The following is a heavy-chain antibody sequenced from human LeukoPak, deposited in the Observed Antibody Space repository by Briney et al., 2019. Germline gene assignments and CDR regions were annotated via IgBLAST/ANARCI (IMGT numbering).Heavy chain of an antibody. CDR2: IYYTGGT. CDR1: GDSITSSSYY. V-gene: IGHV4-39*01. Sequence: SETLSLTCSVFGDSITSSSYYWAWIRQSPEKGLEWIGSIYYTGGTYYSPCLKSRVTISVDTSKNQFSLKLSSVTAADTAVYYCARGTANYYYYYMDVWGKGTTVTVSS. CDR3: ARGTANYYYYYMDV. J-gene: IGHJ6*03. D-gene: IGHD6-25*01.